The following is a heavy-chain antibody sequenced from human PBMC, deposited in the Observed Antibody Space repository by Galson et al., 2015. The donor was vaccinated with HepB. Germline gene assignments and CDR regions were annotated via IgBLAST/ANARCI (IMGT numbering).Heavy chain of an antibody. J-gene: IGHJ4*02. D-gene: IGHD5-24*01. CDR2: TYYRSKWYS. CDR1: GDSVSGNGVA. Sequence: CAISGDSVSGNGVAWNWTRQSPSRGLEWLGRTYYRSKWYSDYPVSVKGRIAFNADTSKNQFSLQLTSVTPEDTAVYYCAREFAYVYNSWGQGTLVTVSS. V-gene: IGHV6-1*01. CDR3: AREFAYVYNS.